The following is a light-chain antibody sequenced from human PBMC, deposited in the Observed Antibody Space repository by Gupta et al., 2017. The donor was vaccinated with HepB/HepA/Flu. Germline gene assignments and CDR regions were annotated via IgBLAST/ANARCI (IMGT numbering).Light chain of an antibody. J-gene: IGLJ3*02. CDR3: SSRDSSGNHWV. CDR2: GEN. CDR1: SLRTYY. Sequence: SSELTQDPAVSVALGQTVRITCQGDSLRTYYASWYQQKPGQAPLLVIHGENNRPSGIPDRFSGSRLGNTASLTLTGAQAEDEADYYCSSRDSSGNHWVFGGGTTLTV. V-gene: IGLV3-19*01.